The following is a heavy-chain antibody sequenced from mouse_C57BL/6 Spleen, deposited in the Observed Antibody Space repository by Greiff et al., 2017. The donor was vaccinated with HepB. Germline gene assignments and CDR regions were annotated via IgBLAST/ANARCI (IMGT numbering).Heavy chain of an antibody. CDR1: GYAFSSYW. Sequence: QVQLQQSGAELVKPGASVKISCKASGYAFSSYWMNWVKQRPGKGLEWIGQIYPGDGDTNYNGKFKGKATLTADKSSSTAYMQLSSLTSEDSAVYFCARGGSSGYPDYWGQGTTLTVSS. J-gene: IGHJ2*01. D-gene: IGHD3-2*02. CDR3: ARGGSSGYPDY. CDR2: IYPGDGDT. V-gene: IGHV1-80*01.